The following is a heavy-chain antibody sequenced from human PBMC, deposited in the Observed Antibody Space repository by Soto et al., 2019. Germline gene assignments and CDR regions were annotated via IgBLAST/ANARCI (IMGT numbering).Heavy chain of an antibody. D-gene: IGHD2-2*01. CDR3: VKVIEAADCSSTSCSNCFDM. CDR2: TSYEGSKK. V-gene: IGHV3-30*18. CDR1: GFTLSTYA. J-gene: IGHJ3*02. Sequence: GGSLRLSCAASGFTLSTYAMHWVRQAPGKGLEWVALTSYEGSKKYYTESVKGRFTISRDNSKNTLYLQMNSLRAEDTAGYYCVKVIEAADCSSTSCSNCFDMWGQGTMVTVSS.